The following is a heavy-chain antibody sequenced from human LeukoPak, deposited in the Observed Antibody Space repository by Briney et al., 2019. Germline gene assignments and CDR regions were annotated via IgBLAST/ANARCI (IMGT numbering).Heavy chain of an antibody. V-gene: IGHV1-24*01. CDR2: FDPEDGET. CDR3: ATVRDIVVVPAANWFDP. CDR1: GYTLTELS. J-gene: IGHJ5*02. Sequence: GASVKVSCKVSGYTLTELSMHWARQAPGKGLEWMGGFDPEDGETIYAQKFQGRVTMTEDTSTDTAYMELSSLRSEDTAVYYCATVRDIVVVPAANWFDPWGQGTLVTVSS. D-gene: IGHD2-2*01.